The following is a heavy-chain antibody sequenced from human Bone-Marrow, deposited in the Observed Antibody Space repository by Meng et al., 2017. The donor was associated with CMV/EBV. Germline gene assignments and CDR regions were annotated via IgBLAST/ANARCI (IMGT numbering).Heavy chain of an antibody. CDR3: ATGPPRGVVVPAARRGYFQH. D-gene: IGHD2-2*01. J-gene: IGHJ1*01. V-gene: IGHV4-34*01. Sequence: ESLKISCAVYGGFFSGYYWCWIRQPPGKGLEWIGEINHSGSTNYNPSLKSRVTISVDTSKNQFSLKLSSVTAADTAVYYCATGPPRGVVVPAARRGYFQHWGQGTLVTVSS. CDR2: INHSGST. CDR1: GGFFSGYY.